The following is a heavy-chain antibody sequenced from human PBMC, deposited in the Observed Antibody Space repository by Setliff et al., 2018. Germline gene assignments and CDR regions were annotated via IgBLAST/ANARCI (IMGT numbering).Heavy chain of an antibody. CDR1: DDSISSRHYY. D-gene: IGHD3-10*01. V-gene: IGHV4-61*09. J-gene: IGHJ4*02. CDR3: ARAPGRNIRGDY. CDR2: IYTSWST. Sequence: SETLSLTCTVSDDSISSRHYYWSWIRQPAGKGLEWLGQIYTSWSTNYNPSLKGRATLSIDASKRQFSLKLKSVTAADTAVYYCARAPGRNIRGDYWGQGALVTVS.